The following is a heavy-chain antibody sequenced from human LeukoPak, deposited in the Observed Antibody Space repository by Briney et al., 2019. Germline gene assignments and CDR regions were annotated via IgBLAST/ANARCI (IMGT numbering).Heavy chain of an antibody. CDR3: TTENSSGWYYFDY. V-gene: IGHV3-15*01. D-gene: IGHD6-19*01. CDR1: GFTFSNAW. CDR2: IKSETDGGTT. J-gene: IGHJ4*02. Sequence: GGSLRLSCAASGFTFSNAWMSWVRQAPGKGLEWVGRIKSETDGGTTDYAAPVKGRFTISRDESKNTLYLKMNSLKTEDTAVYYCTTENSSGWYYFDYWGQGTLVTVSS.